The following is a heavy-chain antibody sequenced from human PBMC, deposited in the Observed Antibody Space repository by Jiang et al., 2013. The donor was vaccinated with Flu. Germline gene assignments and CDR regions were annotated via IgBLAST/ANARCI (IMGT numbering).Heavy chain of an antibody. D-gene: IGHD6-13*01. CDR3: AKDEAAAGPYYFDY. V-gene: IGHV3-23*01. J-gene: IGHJ4*02. Sequence: EWVSAISGSGGSTYYADSVKGRFTISRDNSKNTLYLQMNSLRAEDTAVYYCAKDEAAAGPYYFDYWGQGTLVTVSS. CDR2: ISGSGGST.